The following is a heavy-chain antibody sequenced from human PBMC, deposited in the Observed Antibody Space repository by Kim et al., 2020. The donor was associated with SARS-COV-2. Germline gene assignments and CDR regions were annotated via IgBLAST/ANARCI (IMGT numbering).Heavy chain of an antibody. V-gene: IGHV4-31*03. CDR2: IYYSGST. CDR3: ARAMKSLRPWFDP. D-gene: IGHD3-16*01. CDR1: GGSISSGGYY. Sequence: SETLSLTCTVSGGSISSGGYYWSWIRQHPGKGLEWIGYIYYSGSTYYNPSLKSRVTISVDTSKNQFSLKLSSVTAADTAVYYCARAMKSLRPWFDPWGQGTLVTVSS. J-gene: IGHJ5*02.